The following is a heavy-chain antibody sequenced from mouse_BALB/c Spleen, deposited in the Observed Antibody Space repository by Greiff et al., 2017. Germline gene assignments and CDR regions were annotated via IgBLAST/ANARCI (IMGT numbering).Heavy chain of an antibody. CDR2: ISYSGST. V-gene: IGHV3-2*02. CDR3: ARRDGGYYGAGFAY. J-gene: IGHJ3*01. Sequence: EVQLQQSGPGLVKPSQSLSLTCTVTGYSITSDYAWNWIRQFPGNKLEWMGYISYSGSTSYNPSLKSRISITRDTSKNQFFLQLNSVTTEDTATYYCARRDGGYYGAGFAYWGQGTLVTVSA. CDR1: GYSITSDYA. D-gene: IGHD2-3*01.